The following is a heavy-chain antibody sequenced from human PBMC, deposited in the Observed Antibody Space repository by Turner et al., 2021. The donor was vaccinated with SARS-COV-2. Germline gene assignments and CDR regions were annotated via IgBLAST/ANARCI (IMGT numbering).Heavy chain of an antibody. D-gene: IGHD3-10*01. CDR2: IIPILGIP. CDR3: ARGHYYGPLNY. V-gene: IGHV1-69*10. J-gene: IGHJ4*02. Sequence: QVQLVQSGAEVKKPGSSVKVSCKASGGTFSRYAITWVRQAPGQGLEWMGGIIPILGIPNYAQKFQGRVTITADKSTSTAYMELSSLRSEDTAVYYCARGHYYGPLNYWGQGTLVTVSS. CDR1: GGTFSRYA.